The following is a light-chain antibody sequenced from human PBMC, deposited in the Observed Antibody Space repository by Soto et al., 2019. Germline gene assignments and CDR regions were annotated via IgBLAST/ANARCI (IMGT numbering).Light chain of an antibody. J-gene: IGKJ2*01. CDR2: GSS. Sequence: EIVLTQSPGTLYLSPGESATLSCRASQSVSSNYLAWYLQKPGQAPRLLIYGSSSRATGIPDRFSGGGSGTDFAFTINRLEPEDFAVYFCQQYGSSPPFTFGQGTKVEIK. CDR3: QQYGSSPPFT. V-gene: IGKV3-20*01. CDR1: QSVSSNY.